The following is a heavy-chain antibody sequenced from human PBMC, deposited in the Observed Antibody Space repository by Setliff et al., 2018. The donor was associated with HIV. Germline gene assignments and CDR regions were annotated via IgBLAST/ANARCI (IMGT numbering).Heavy chain of an antibody. CDR1: GGSISSGSYY. CDR2: IYTSGST. J-gene: IGHJ6*03. CDR3: ARETYYYDNPQYYYYYMDV. Sequence: PSETLSLTCTVSGGSISSGSYYWSWIRQPAGKGLEWIGRIYTSGSTNYNPSLKSRVTISVDTSKNQFSLKLRSVTAADTAVYYCARETYYYDNPQYYYYYMDVWVKGTTVTVSS. V-gene: IGHV4-61*02. D-gene: IGHD3-22*01.